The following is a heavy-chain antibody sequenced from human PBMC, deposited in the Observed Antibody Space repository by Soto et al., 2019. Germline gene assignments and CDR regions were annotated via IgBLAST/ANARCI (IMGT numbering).Heavy chain of an antibody. Sequence: EVQLVESGGGLVQPGGSLRLSCAASGFTFSNYWVHWVRQAPGKGLMWVSGINSDATTINYVDSVEGRFTISRDNAKNTLVLQMNSLRVEDTAVYYCARAGCYRFGYWGQGTLVTVSS. CDR1: GFTFSNYW. J-gene: IGHJ4*02. V-gene: IGHV3-74*01. D-gene: IGHD6-19*01. CDR2: INSDATTI. CDR3: ARAGCYRFGY.